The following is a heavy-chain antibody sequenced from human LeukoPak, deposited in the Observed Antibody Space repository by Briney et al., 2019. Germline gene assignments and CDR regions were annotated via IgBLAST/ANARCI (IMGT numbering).Heavy chain of an antibody. J-gene: IGHJ4*02. CDR2: IIPIFGTA. D-gene: IGHD6-13*01. CDR1: GYTFTSYA. CDR3: ARASTFIAAAPLRY. Sequence: SVKVSCKASGYTFTSYAISWVRQAPGQGLEWMGGIIPIFGTANYAQKFQGRVTITTDESTSTAYMELSSLRSEDTAVYYCARASTFIAAAPLRYWGQGTLVTVSS. V-gene: IGHV1-69*05.